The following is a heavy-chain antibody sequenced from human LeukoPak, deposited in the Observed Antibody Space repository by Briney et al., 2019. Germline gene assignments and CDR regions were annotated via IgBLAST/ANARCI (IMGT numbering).Heavy chain of an antibody. CDR1: GYTFTSYG. D-gene: IGHD2-2*02. Sequence: ASVKVSCKASGYTFTSYGITWVRQAPGQGLEWMGRIIPILGIANYAQKFQGRVTITADKSTSTAYMELSSLRSEDTAVYYCARWAGLCTTNNCYNPFDYWGQGTLVTVSS. CDR2: IIPILGIA. V-gene: IGHV1-69*04. CDR3: ARWAGLCTTNNCYNPFDY. J-gene: IGHJ4*02.